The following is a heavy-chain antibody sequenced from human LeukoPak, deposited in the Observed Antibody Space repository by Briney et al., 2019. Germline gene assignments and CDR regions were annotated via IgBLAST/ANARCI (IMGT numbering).Heavy chain of an antibody. CDR1: GYAFTNYY. CDR2: VNPSDGSP. CDR3: ARYSGAYDAFDI. Sequence: ASVKVSFKASGYAFTNYYIHWVRQAPGQGFEWMGIVNPSDGSPSYAQKLQGRVTMTRDTSTSTVYMELSSLRSEDTAVYYCARYSGAYDAFDIWGQGTMVTVSS. J-gene: IGHJ3*02. D-gene: IGHD4-17*01. V-gene: IGHV1-46*04.